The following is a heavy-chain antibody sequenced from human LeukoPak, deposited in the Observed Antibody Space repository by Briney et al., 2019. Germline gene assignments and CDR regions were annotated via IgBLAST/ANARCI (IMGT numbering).Heavy chain of an antibody. CDR3: AKDGSIVYSYTYLDY. V-gene: IGHV3-23*01. Sequence: GGSLRRSCAASGFTCDSYAMSWVRQAPGKGLEWALAISGSGGSTYYADSVKGRLTISRDNSKNTLYLQMNSLRAEDTAVYYCAKDGSIVYSYTYLDYWGQGTLVTVSS. CDR1: GFTCDSYA. D-gene: IGHD4-11*01. CDR2: ISGSGGST. J-gene: IGHJ4*02.